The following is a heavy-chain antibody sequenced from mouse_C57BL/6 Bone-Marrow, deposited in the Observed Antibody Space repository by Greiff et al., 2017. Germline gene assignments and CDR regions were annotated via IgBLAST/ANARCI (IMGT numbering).Heavy chain of an antibody. CDR3: ARDRRRGGSSYKRKSYYFDY. Sequence: EVHLVESGGGLVKPGGSLKLSCAASGFTFSSYAMSWVRQTPEKRLEWVATISDGGSYTYYPDNVKGRFTISRDNAKNNLYLQMSHLKSEDTAMYYCARDRRRGGSSYKRKSYYFDYWGQGTTLTVSS. J-gene: IGHJ2*01. CDR1: GFTFSSYA. D-gene: IGHD1-1*01. CDR2: ISDGGSYT. V-gene: IGHV5-4*01.